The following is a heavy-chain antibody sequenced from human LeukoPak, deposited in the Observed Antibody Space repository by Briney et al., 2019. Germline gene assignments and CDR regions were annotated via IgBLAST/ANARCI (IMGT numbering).Heavy chain of an antibody. CDR1: GYTFTSYG. CDR3: ARDPVDRLYDILTGGSPYFDY. CDR2: ISAYNGNT. J-gene: IGHJ4*02. Sequence: ASVKVSSKASGYTFTSYGISWVRQAPGQGLEWMGWISAYNGNTNYAQKLQGRVTMTTDTSTSTAHMELRSLRSDDTVVYYCARDPVDRLYDILTGGSPYFDYWGQGTLVTVSS. D-gene: IGHD3-9*01. V-gene: IGHV1-18*01.